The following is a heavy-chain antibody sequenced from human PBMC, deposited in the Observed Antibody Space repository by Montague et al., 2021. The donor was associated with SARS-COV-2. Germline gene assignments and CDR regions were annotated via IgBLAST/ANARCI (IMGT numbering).Heavy chain of an antibody. J-gene: IGHJ6*02. D-gene: IGHD3-3*01. V-gene: IGHV4-59*12. CDR3: ARWGEYYDSPYYYYAMDV. Sequence: SETLSLTCTVSGGSISPYYWSWIRQSPGKGLECIGYTSYSGSTDYSPSLKSQVTISIDTSKNQFSLKLSSVTAADTAVYYCARWGEYYDSPYYYYAMDVWGQGTTVTVSS. CDR2: TSYSGST. CDR1: GGSISPYY.